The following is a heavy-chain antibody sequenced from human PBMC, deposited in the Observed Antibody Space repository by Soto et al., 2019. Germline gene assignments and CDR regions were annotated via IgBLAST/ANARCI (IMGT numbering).Heavy chain of an antibody. D-gene: IGHD2-15*01. V-gene: IGHV3-72*01. J-gene: IGHJ4*02. Sequence: PGGSLRLSCAASGFTFTDHYMDWVRQAPGKGLEWVGRSRNKDNSYTTEYAASVKGRFTISRDDSKNSLYLQMNSLKTEDTAVYYCTRGGQYSSGGAWYSFFDLWGQGTLVTVSS. CDR3: TRGGQYSSGGAWYSFFDL. CDR1: GFTFTDHY. CDR2: SRNKDNSYTT.